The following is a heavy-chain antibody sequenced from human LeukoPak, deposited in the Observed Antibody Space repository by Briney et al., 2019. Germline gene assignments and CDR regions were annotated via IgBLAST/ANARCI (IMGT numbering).Heavy chain of an antibody. CDR1: GFTFSDYY. J-gene: IGHJ4*02. CDR2: ISSSGRTI. CDR3: VTVTYGRLDY. V-gene: IGHV3-11*04. Sequence: KPGGSLRLSCAASGFTFSDYYMSWIRQAPGKGLEWVSYISSSGRTIYYADSVKGRFTISRDNAKNSLYLQMNSLRVEDRAIYYCVTVTYGRLDYWGQGTLVTVSS. D-gene: IGHD3-10*01.